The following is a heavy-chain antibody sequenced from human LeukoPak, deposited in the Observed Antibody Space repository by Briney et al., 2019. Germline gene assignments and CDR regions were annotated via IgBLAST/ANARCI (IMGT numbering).Heavy chain of an antibody. D-gene: IGHD2-15*01. V-gene: IGHV4-30-4*01. Sequence: PSETLSLTCTVSRGSLSSGDYYWSWIRQPPGKGLEWIGYIYYSGSTYYNPSLKSRVTKSVDTSKNQFSLKLSSVTAADTAVYYCARSVMVVAPWAFDIWGQGTLVTVSS. CDR3: ARSVMVVAPWAFDI. CDR2: IYYSGST. CDR1: RGSLSSGDYY. J-gene: IGHJ3*02.